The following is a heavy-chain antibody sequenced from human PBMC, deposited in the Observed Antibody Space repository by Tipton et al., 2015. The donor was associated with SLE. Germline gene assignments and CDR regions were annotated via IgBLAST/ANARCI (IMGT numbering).Heavy chain of an antibody. CDR3: ARDLDSGSFHWDS. D-gene: IGHD1-26*01. CDR2: FYHSGAT. Sequence: TLSLTCTVSGGPISSSNYFWGWIRQPPGRGLEWIGSFYHSGATYYNPSLKSRVSISVDTSKNQFSLRLTSVTAADTATYYCARDLDSGSFHWDSWGQGTLVTVSS. J-gene: IGHJ4*02. CDR1: GGPISSSNYF. V-gene: IGHV4-39*07.